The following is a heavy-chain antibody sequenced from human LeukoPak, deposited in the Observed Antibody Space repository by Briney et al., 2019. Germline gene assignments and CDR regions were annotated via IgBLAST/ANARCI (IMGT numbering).Heavy chain of an antibody. V-gene: IGHV3-23*01. D-gene: IGHD1-26*01. CDR3: AKDSLSYSGSYYGGSFDY. CDR2: ISGSGGSR. CDR1: GFTFSSYA. Sequence: GGSLRLSCAASGFTFSSYAMSWVRQAPGKRLEWVSAISGSGGSRFYADSVKGRFTISRDNSKNTLYLRMNSLRSEDTAVYYCAKDSLSYSGSYYGGSFDYWGQGTLVTVSS. J-gene: IGHJ4*02.